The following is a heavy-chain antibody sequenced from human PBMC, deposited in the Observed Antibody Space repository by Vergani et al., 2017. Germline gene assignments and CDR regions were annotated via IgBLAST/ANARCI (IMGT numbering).Heavy chain of an antibody. D-gene: IGHD6-13*01. CDR2: IKSKTDGGTT. CDR1: GFTFSNAW. CDR3: TTGTWASSSWYEPTDY. V-gene: IGHV3-15*01. Sequence: EVQLVESGGGLVKPGGSLRLSCAASGFTFSNAWMSWVRQAPGKGLEWVGRIKSKTDGGTTDYAAPVKGRFTISRDDSKNTLYLQMNSLKTEDTAVYYCTTGTWASSSWYEPTDYWGQGTLVTVST. J-gene: IGHJ4*02.